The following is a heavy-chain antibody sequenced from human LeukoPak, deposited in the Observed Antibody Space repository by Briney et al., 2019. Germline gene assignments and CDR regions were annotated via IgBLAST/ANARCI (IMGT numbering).Heavy chain of an antibody. CDR1: GFSFSDSG. D-gene: IGHD1-26*01. CDR3: ETEGQDGTYSYFHH. CDR2: LWSDERIK. J-gene: IGHJ4*02. V-gene: IGHV3-33*08. Sequence: GGSLRLSCEASGFSFSDSGMHWVRQAPGKGLEWVAVLWSDERIKYYADPVKGRFTISRDNSKKTVWLQMDSLTVEDTAHYYCETEGQDGTYSYFHHWGQGTLVIVSS.